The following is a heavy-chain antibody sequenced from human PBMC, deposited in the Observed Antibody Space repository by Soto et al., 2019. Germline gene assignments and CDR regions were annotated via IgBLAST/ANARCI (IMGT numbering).Heavy chain of an antibody. CDR3: ARVLVQWLVPYYFDY. D-gene: IGHD6-19*01. Sequence: SLLISCAASGFTFSSYAMHWGRQAPGKGLEWVAVISYDGSNKYYADSVKGRFTISRDNSKNTLYLQMNSLRAEDTAVYYCARVLVQWLVPYYFDYWGQGTLVTVSS. CDR2: ISYDGSNK. V-gene: IGHV3-30-3*01. J-gene: IGHJ4*02. CDR1: GFTFSSYA.